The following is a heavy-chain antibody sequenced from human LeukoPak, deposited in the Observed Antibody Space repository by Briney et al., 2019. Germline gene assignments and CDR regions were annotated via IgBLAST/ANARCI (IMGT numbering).Heavy chain of an antibody. D-gene: IGHD2-21*01. J-gene: IGHJ4*02. CDR1: GFTFSSYS. V-gene: IGHV3-21*01. Sequence: GGSLRLSCAASGFTFSSYSMNWVRQAPGKGLEWVSSISSSSSYIYYADSVKGRFTISRDNAKNSLYLQMNSLRAEDTAVYYCARDTCGGDCYSGRGEFDYWGQGTLVTVSS. CDR3: ARDTCGGDCYSGRGEFDY. CDR2: ISSSSSYI.